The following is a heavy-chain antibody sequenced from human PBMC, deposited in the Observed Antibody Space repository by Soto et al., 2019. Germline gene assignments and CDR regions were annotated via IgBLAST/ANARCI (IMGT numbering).Heavy chain of an antibody. CDR3: ARTGPADILALDI. V-gene: IGHV3-23*01. CDR2: VSRSGGTP. J-gene: IGHJ3*02. D-gene: IGHD2-2*01. Sequence: AQVLQFGGGLVQPGGSLSLSCATSAFTFSSYAMTWVRQTPGKGLEWVSTVSRSGGTPYYADSVQGRFTISRDNSKNTLSLQMDSLRVEDTAIYYCARTGPADILALDIWGQGAMVTVSS. CDR1: AFTFSSYA.